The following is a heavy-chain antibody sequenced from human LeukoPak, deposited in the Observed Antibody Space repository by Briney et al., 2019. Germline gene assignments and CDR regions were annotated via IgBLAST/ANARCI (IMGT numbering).Heavy chain of an antibody. V-gene: IGHV1-46*01. CDR1: GYTFTSYY. D-gene: IGHD3-10*01. CDR3: ARDLTLVPGYGSGSYGIDY. Sequence: ASVKVSCKASGYTFTSYYMHWVRQAPGQGLEWMGIINPSGGSTSYAQKFQGRVTMTRDTSTSTVYMELSSLRSEDTAVYYCARDLTLVPGYGSGSYGIDYWGQGTLVTVSS. CDR2: INPSGGST. J-gene: IGHJ4*02.